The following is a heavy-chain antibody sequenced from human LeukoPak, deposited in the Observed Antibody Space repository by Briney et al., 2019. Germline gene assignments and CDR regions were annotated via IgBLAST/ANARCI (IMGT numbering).Heavy chain of an antibody. Sequence: PSETLSLTCTVSGGSISSSSYYWGWIRQPPGKGLEWIGSIYYSGSTYYNPSLKSRVTISVDTSKNQFSLKLSSVTAADTAVYYCATTTVTTLYYYYYYMDVWGKGTTVTISS. J-gene: IGHJ6*03. D-gene: IGHD4-17*01. CDR2: IYYSGST. CDR3: ATTTVTTLYYYYYYMDV. V-gene: IGHV4-39*07. CDR1: GGSISSSSYY.